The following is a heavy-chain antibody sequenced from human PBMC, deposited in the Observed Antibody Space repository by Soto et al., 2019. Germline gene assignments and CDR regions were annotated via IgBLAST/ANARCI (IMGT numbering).Heavy chain of an antibody. Sequence: GGSLRLSCAASGFTFSSYSMNWVRQAPGKGLEWVSSISSSSSYIYYADSVKGRFTISRDNAKNSLYLQMNSLRAEDTAVYYCARDLGSWPNYDYWGQGTLVTVS. V-gene: IGHV3-21*01. CDR1: GFTFSSYS. D-gene: IGHD6-13*01. CDR2: ISSSSSYI. CDR3: ARDLGSWPNYDY. J-gene: IGHJ4*02.